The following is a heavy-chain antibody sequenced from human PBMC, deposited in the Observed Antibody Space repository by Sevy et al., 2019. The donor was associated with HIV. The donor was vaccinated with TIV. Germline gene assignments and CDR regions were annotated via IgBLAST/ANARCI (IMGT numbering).Heavy chain of an antibody. CDR3: ASYRNYYDSSGFVDY. CDR2: IKQDGSEK. Sequence: GGSLRLSCAASGFTFSSYWMSWVRQAPGKGLEWVANIKQDGSEKYYVDSVKGRFTISRDNAKNSLYLQMNSLRAEDTAVYYCASYRNYYDSSGFVDYWGQGTLVTVSS. D-gene: IGHD3-22*01. CDR1: GFTFSSYW. J-gene: IGHJ4*02. V-gene: IGHV3-7*01.